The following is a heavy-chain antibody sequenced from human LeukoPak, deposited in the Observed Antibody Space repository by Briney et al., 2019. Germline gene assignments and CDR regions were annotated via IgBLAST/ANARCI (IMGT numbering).Heavy chain of an antibody. Sequence: PGGSLRLSCAASGFTFDDYGMSWVRQAPGKGLEWVSGINWNGGSTGYADSVKGRFTISRDNAKNSLYLQMNSLRAEGTALYYCARGGITMVRGVIISYYFDYWGQGTLVTVSS. D-gene: IGHD3-10*01. J-gene: IGHJ4*02. CDR2: INWNGGST. CDR3: ARGGITMVRGVIISYYFDY. V-gene: IGHV3-20*04. CDR1: GFTFDDYG.